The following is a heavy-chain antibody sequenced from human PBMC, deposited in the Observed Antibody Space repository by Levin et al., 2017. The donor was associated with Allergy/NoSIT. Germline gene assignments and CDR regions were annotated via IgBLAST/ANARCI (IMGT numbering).Heavy chain of an antibody. D-gene: IGHD3-10*01. CDR1: GFSLNTGGVG. CDR2: IHWDEDK. Sequence: SGPTLVKPTQTLTLTCNFSGFSLNTGGVGVGWIRQPPGKALEWLALIHWDEDKRYSPSLKSRLTITKDTSKNQVVLTMTNMDPVDTATYYCVHFRGLWFGANQFDPWGQGTLVTVSS. J-gene: IGHJ5*02. CDR3: VHFRGLWFGANQFDP. V-gene: IGHV2-5*02.